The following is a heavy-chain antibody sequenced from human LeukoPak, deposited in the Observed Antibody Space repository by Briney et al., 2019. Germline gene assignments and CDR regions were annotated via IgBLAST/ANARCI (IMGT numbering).Heavy chain of an antibody. J-gene: IGHJ5*02. CDR3: ARGRYYGAGTYFFSFNWFDP. D-gene: IGHD3-10*01. CDR2: IYYTGTT. V-gene: IGHV4-39*01. Sequence: SETLSLTCTVAGDSMSSTSYYWDWIRQPPGEGREWIGTIYYTGTTYYNPSLRSRVTVSVDTSKNKFSLKLSSVTAADTAVYYCARGRYYGAGTYFFSFNWFDPWGQGTLVTVSS. CDR1: GDSMSSTSYY.